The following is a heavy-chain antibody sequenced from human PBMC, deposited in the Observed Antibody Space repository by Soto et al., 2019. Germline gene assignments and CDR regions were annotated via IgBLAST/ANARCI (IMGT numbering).Heavy chain of an antibody. CDR1: GYSFSSYC. Sequence: GTSVKVSCKASGYSFSSYCVSWVRQAPGQGLEWIGWINPYNGNTLNAQNLQGRVTLTTDTSTSTAYMELRSLRSDDTAIDYCARDPGAATFDYWGQGTLVTVSS. CDR2: INPYNGNT. D-gene: IGHD1-26*01. V-gene: IGHV1-18*04. CDR3: ARDPGAATFDY. J-gene: IGHJ4*01.